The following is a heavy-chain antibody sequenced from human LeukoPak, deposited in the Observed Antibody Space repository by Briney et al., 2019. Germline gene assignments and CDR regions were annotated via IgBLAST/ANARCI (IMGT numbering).Heavy chain of an antibody. J-gene: IGHJ4*02. CDR1: GFTFSSYG. CDR2: ISYDGTNK. CDR3: AKDGTSYYYIYY. Sequence: GGSLRLSCAASGFTFSSYGIHWVRQAPGKGLEWVAVISYDGTNKNYADSVKGRFTISRDNSKNTLYLQMNSLRGDDTAVYYCAKDGTSYYYIYYWGQGTLVTVSS. D-gene: IGHD2/OR15-2a*01. V-gene: IGHV3-30*18.